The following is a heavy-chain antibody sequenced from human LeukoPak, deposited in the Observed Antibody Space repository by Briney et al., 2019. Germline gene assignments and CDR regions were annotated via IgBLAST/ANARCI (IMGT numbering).Heavy chain of an antibody. CDR2: INAGNGNT. CDR3: ARAMGWSGSYVGEGNSFDP. V-gene: IGHV1-3*01. D-gene: IGHD1-26*01. CDR1: GYTFTSYA. J-gene: IGHJ5*02. Sequence: ASVKVSCKASGYTFTSYAMHWVRQAPGQRLEWMGWINAGNGNTKYSQKSQGRVTITRDTSASTAYMELSSLRSEDTAVYYCARAMGWSGSYVGEGNSFDPWGQGTLVTVSS.